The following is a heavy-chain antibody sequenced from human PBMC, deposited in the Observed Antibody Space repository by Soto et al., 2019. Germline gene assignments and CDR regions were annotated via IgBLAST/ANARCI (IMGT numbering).Heavy chain of an antibody. D-gene: IGHD6-13*01. CDR2: ISGSGGWT. V-gene: IGHV3-23*01. J-gene: IGHJ4*02. CDR1: GFTFSNYA. CDR3: AKERAISWEGPS. Sequence: EVQLWESGGGLVQPGGSLRLSCAASGFTFSNYAMSWVRQAPGKGLEWVSAISGSGGWTYYEDSVKGRFTIPRDNSKNTLYLQMSSLRAEDTAVYYCAKERAISWEGPSWGQGTLVSVSS.